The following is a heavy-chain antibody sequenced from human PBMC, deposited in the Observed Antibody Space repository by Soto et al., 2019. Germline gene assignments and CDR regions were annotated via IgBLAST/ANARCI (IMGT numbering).Heavy chain of an antibody. CDR2: IYSGGYT. D-gene: IGHD3-10*01. J-gene: IGHJ4*02. CDR3: ARRRGGGGY. V-gene: IGHV3-53*01. Sequence: EVQLVESGGGLIQPGGSLRLSCAVSGFTVSNHYMSWVRQAPGKGLEGVSVIYSGGYTAYGDSVKGRFTISRDNSKNTLYLQKNGQRAAARAVYYGARRRGGGGYWGQGTLVTVSS. CDR1: GFTVSNHY.